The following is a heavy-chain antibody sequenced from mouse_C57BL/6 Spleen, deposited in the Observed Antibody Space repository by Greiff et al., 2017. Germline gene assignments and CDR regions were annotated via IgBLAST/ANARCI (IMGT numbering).Heavy chain of an antibody. CDR3: ARGDYDFDY. Sequence: EVQLQQSGPGLVKPSQSLSLTCSVTGYSITSGYYWNWLRQFPGNKLEWMCYISYDGSNNYNPSPTNRISITRDTSKNQFFLKLDSVTTEDTATYYCARGDYDFDYWGQGTTLTVSS. J-gene: IGHJ2*01. CDR2: ISYDGSN. D-gene: IGHD2-4*01. V-gene: IGHV3-6*01. CDR1: GYSITSGYY.